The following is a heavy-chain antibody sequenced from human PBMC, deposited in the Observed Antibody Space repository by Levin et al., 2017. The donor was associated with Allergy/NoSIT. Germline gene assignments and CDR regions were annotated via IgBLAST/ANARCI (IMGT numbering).Heavy chain of an antibody. Sequence: PSETLSLTCTVSGGSISSGSYYWSWIRQPAGKGLEWIGRIYTSGSTNYNPSLKSRVTISVDTSKNQFSLKLSSVTAADTAVYYCARSLLWFGELSNYFDYWGQGTLVTVSS. V-gene: IGHV4-61*02. D-gene: IGHD3-10*01. CDR1: GGSISSGSYY. CDR2: IYTSGST. CDR3: ARSLLWFGELSNYFDY. J-gene: IGHJ4*02.